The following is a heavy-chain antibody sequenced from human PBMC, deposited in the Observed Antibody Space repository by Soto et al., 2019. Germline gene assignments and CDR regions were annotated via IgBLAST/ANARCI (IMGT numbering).Heavy chain of an antibody. CDR2: ISSSSSSI. D-gene: IGHD3-16*01. Sequence: EVQLLESGGNLVQPGGSLRLSCAASGFTFNTYSMNWVRQAPGRGLEWVSYISSSSSSIYYADSVKGRFTISRDNARNSLYLQRPSQRAEDTAVYYCVRPPYGYISWGAPPAFDSWGQGTLVTVS. CDR3: VRPPYGYISWGAPPAFDS. J-gene: IGHJ4*02. V-gene: IGHV3-48*01. CDR1: GFTFNTYS.